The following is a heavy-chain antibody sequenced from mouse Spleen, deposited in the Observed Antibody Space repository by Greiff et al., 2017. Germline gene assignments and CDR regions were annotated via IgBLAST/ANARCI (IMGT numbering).Heavy chain of an antibody. CDR1: GYAFSSSW. V-gene: IGHV1-82*01. CDR3: ARRGVMWDFDY. Sequence: QVQLQQSGPELVKPGASVKISCKASGYAFSSSWMNWVKQRPGKGLEWIGRIYPGDGDTNYNGKFKGKATLTADKSSSTAYMQLSSLTSEDSAVYYCARRGVMWDFDYWGQGATLTVSS. D-gene: IGHD2-2*01. J-gene: IGHJ2*01. CDR2: IYPGDGDT.